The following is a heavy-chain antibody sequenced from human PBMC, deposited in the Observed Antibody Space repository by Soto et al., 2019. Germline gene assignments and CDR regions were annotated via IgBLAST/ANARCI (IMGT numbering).Heavy chain of an antibody. D-gene: IGHD4-17*01. CDR3: ASQPLDDYGDYGSPYYYYGMDV. J-gene: IGHJ6*02. Sequence: SETLSLTCAVYGGSFSGYYWSWIRQPPGKGLEWIGEINHSGSTNYNPSLKSRVTISVDTSKNQFSLKLSSVTAADTAVYYCASQPLDDYGDYGSPYYYYGMDVWGQGTTVTVSS. CDR1: GGSFSGYY. V-gene: IGHV4-34*01. CDR2: INHSGST.